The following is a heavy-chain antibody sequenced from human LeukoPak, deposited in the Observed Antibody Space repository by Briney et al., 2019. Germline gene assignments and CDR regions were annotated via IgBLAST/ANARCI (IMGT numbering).Heavy chain of an antibody. D-gene: IGHD6-19*01. CDR2: IYYSGST. V-gene: IGHV4-31*03. J-gene: IGHJ6*03. CDR3: ARGGGAVAGQGRGYYYYYYMDV. CDR1: GGSISSGGYY. Sequence: SETLSLTCTVSGGSISSGGYYWSWIRQHPGKGLEWIGYIYYSGSTYYNPSLKSRVTISVDTSKNQFSLKLSSVTAADTAVYYCARGGGAVAGQGRGYYYYYYMDVWGKGTTVTVSS.